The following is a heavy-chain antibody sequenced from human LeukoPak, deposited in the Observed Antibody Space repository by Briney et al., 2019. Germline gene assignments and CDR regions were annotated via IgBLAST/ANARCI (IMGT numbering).Heavy chain of an antibody. CDR3: ASQDIVVVVAPTGV. V-gene: IGHV1-2*02. Sequence: RASVKVSCKASGYTFTGYYMHWVRQAPGQGLEWMGWINPNSGGTNYAQKFQGGVTMTRDTSISTAYMELSRLRSDDTAVYYCASQDIVVVVAPTGVWGQGTLVTVSS. D-gene: IGHD2-15*01. CDR2: INPNSGGT. CDR1: GYTFTGYY. J-gene: IGHJ4*02.